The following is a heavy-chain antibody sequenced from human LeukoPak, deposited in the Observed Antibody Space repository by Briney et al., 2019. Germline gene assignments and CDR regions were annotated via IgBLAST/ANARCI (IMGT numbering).Heavy chain of an antibody. J-gene: IGHJ4*02. Sequence: ASVKVSCKASGYSYTSYGITWLRQAPGQGLEGMGWISGYNGHTNYAQKFQGRVTMTTDTSTSTAYMELSRLRSDATAVYYCARDIRIAVAGTDDYWGQGTMVTVSS. CDR3: ARDIRIAVAGTDDY. CDR2: ISGYNGHT. D-gene: IGHD6-19*01. V-gene: IGHV1-18*01. CDR1: GYSYTSYG.